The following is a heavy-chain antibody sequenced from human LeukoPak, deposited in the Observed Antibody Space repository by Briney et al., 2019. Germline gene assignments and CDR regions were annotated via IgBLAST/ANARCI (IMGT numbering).Heavy chain of an antibody. V-gene: IGHV4-34*01. CDR1: GGSFSGYY. CDR2: INHSGST. J-gene: IGHJ5*02. CDR3: ARGSSSSVRWFDP. Sequence: SSETLSLTCAVYGGSFSGYYWSWIRQPPGKGLEWIGEINHSGSTNYNPSLKSRVTISVDTSKNQFSLKLSSVTAADAAVYYCARGSSSSVRWFDPWGQGTLVTVSS. D-gene: IGHD6-6*01.